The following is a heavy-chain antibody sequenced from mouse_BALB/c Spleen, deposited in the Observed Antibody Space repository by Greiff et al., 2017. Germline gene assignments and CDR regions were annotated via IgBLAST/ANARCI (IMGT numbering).Heavy chain of an antibody. CDR2: INSNGGST. V-gene: IGHV5-6-2*01. J-gene: IGHJ1*01. CDR1: GFTFSSYY. CDR3: ARHGIYYDPFDV. Sequence: EVNVVESGGGLVKLGGSLKLSCAASGFTFSSYYMSWVRQTPEKRLELVAAINSNGGSTYYPDTVKGRFTISRDNAKNTLYLQMSSLKSEDTALYYCARHGIYYDPFDVWGAGTTVTVSS. D-gene: IGHD2-4*01.